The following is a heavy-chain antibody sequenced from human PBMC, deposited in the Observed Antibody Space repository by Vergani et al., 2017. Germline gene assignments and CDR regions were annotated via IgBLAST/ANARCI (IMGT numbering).Heavy chain of an antibody. CDR1: GGSFSGYF. J-gene: IGHJ6*02. CDR3: ARAKLVPYYYYYGMDV. D-gene: IGHD6-13*01. CDR2: VNHSGST. V-gene: IGHV4-34*01. Sequence: QVPLQQWGAGLLKPSETLSLTCAVYGGSFSGYFWSWLRQPPGKGLEWIGEVNHSGSTIYNPSLKSRVTISVDTSKNQFSLKLSSVTAADTAVYYCARAKLVPYYYYYGMDVWGQGTTVTVSS.